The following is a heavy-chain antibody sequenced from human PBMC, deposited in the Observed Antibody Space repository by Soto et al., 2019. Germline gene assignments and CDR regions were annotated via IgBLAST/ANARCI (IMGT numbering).Heavy chain of an antibody. Sequence: GASVKVSCKASGYPFSSYDLNWVRQATGQGLEWMGWMTPNSGNTDYAQKFQGRVTMTTDTSTSAAYMELRSLRSDDTAVYYCARAPRSSWYAPWGQGTLVTVSS. J-gene: IGHJ5*02. CDR3: ARAPRSSWYAP. CDR2: MTPNSGNT. D-gene: IGHD6-13*01. CDR1: GYPFSSYD. V-gene: IGHV1-8*01.